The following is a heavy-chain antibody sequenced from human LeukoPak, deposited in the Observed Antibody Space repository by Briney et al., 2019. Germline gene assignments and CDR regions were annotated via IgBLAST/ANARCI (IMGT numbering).Heavy chain of an antibody. V-gene: IGHV3-74*01. CDR1: GFTFSSYW. CDR2: INSDGSST. Sequence: PGGSLRLSCAASGFTFSSYWMHWVRQAPGKGLVWVSRINSDGSSTSYADSVKGLFTISRDNAKNTLYLQMNSLRAEDTAVYHCARSSYSNGEANDYWGQGTLVTVSS. D-gene: IGHD4-11*01. J-gene: IGHJ4*02. CDR3: ARSSYSNGEANDY.